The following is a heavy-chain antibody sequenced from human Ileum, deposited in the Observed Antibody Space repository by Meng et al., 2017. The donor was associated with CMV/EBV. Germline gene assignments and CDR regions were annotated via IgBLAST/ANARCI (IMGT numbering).Heavy chain of an antibody. D-gene: IGHD2-15*01. CDR1: GFSLSTSRVG. Sequence: SGFSLSTSRVGVGWIRQPPGKALEWLALIYWDDDKRYSPSLNSRLTITKDTSKNQVVLKMTSMDPVDTATYYCAHTYCGGGSCYGFNYWGQGTLVTVSS. V-gene: IGHV2-5*02. J-gene: IGHJ4*02. CDR3: AHTYCGGGSCYGFNY. CDR2: IYWDDDK.